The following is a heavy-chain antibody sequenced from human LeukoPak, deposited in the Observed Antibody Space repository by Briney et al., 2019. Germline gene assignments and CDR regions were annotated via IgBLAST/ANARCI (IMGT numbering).Heavy chain of an antibody. Sequence: ASVKVSCKAFGYTFTGYYLHWVRQAPGQGLEWMGWISAYNGNTNYAQKLQGRVTMTTDTSTSTDYMELRSLRSDDTAVYYCARDRGSSGEDFDYWGQGTLVTVSS. CDR3: ARDRGSSGEDFDY. J-gene: IGHJ4*02. D-gene: IGHD6-13*01. CDR2: ISAYNGNT. V-gene: IGHV1-18*04. CDR1: GYTFTGYY.